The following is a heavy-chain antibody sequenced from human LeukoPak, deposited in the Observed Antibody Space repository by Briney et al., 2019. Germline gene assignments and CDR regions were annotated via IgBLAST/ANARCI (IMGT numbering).Heavy chain of an antibody. J-gene: IGHJ4*02. CDR2: ISSSSTI. CDR1: GFTFSSYS. V-gene: IGHV3-48*04. CDR3: ARRSYDILTGLYYFDY. Sequence: QSGGSLRLSCAASGFTFSSYSMNWVRQAPGKGLEWVSYISSSSTIYYADSVKGRFTISRDNAKNSLYLQMNSLRAEDTAVYYCARRSYDILTGLYYFDYWGQGTLVTVSS. D-gene: IGHD3-9*01.